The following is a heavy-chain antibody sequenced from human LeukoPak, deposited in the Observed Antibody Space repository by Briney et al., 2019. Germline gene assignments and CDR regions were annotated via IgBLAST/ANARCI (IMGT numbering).Heavy chain of an antibody. V-gene: IGHV3-15*01. Sequence: GGSLRLSCAASGFTFSNAWMSWVRQAPGKGLEWVGRIKSKTDGGTTDYAGPVKGRFTISRDDSKNTLYLQMNSLKTEDTAVYYCTTDPGYGDYGRVYYYYMDVWGKGTTVTVSS. D-gene: IGHD4-17*01. CDR3: TTDPGYGDYGRVYYYYMDV. CDR1: GFTFSNAW. J-gene: IGHJ6*03. CDR2: IKSKTDGGTT.